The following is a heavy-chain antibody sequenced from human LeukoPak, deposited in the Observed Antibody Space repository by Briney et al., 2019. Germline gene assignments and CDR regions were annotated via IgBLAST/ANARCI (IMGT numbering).Heavy chain of an antibody. CDR3: ARPIVGATTWDLDY. Sequence: GASVKVSCKASGGTFSSYAISWVRQAPGQGLEWMGRIIPILGIANYAQKFQGRVTITADKSTSTAYMKLSSLRSEDTAVYYCARPIVGATTWDLDYWGQGTLVTVSS. D-gene: IGHD1-26*01. J-gene: IGHJ4*02. V-gene: IGHV1-69*04. CDR1: GGTFSSYA. CDR2: IIPILGIA.